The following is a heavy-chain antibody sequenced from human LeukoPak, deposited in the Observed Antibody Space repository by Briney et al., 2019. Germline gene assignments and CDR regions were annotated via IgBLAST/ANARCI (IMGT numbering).Heavy chain of an antibody. CDR2: ISWNSGSI. J-gene: IGHJ6*02. V-gene: IGHV3-9*01. Sequence: GRSLRLSCAASGFTFDDYAMHWVRQAPGKGLEWVSGISWNSGSIGYADSVKGRFTISRDNAKNSLYLQMNSLRAEDTALYYCAKDVDYGDYGGMDVWGQGTTVTVSS. D-gene: IGHD4-17*01. CDR3: AKDVDYGDYGGMDV. CDR1: GFTFDDYA.